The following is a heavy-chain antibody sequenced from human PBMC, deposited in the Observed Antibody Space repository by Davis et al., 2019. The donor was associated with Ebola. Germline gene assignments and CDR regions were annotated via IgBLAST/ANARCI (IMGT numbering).Heavy chain of an antibody. Sequence: ASVKVSCKASGYTFKNYAISWVRQAPGQGLEWMGWFSAYNGNTNYAQILQGRVTMTTDTSTGTAYMELRSLRSDDTAVYYCARGYCSGGSCYSPDYWGQGTLVTVSS. CDR2: FSAYNGNT. J-gene: IGHJ4*02. V-gene: IGHV1-18*01. CDR3: ARGYCSGGSCYSPDY. CDR1: GYTFKNYA. D-gene: IGHD2-15*01.